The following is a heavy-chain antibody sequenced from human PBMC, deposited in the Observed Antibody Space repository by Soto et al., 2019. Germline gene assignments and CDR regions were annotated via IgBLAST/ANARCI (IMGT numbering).Heavy chain of an antibody. D-gene: IGHD5-18*01. CDR2: IYYSGST. CDR3: ARSGYSYGPNPLLY. CDR1: GDCISSSGYY. V-gene: IGHV4-31*03. J-gene: IGHJ4*02. Sequence: TLAFTFTVSGDCISSSGYYGSWIRQHPGKGLEWIGYIYYSGSTYYNPSLKSRVTISVDTSKNQFSLKLSSVTAADTAVYYCARSGYSYGPNPLLYWGQGTLVTVSS.